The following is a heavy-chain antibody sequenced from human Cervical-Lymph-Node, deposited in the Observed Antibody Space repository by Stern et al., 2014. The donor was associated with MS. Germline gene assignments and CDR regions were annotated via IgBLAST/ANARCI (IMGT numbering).Heavy chain of an antibody. D-gene: IGHD4-17*01. CDR2: IYWDDDK. CDR3: AYWGHYGDYEADFDY. V-gene: IGHV2-5*02. J-gene: IGHJ4*02. Sequence: QVTLREPGPTLVKHTKTLTLTCPFSGFSLTTNGVGVGWIRQPPGKTFESLAVIYWDDDKRYSPSLKNRLTITKDTSKDQVVLTMTNMDPVDTATYYCAYWGHYGDYEADFDYWGQGTLVTVSS. CDR1: GFSLTTNGVG.